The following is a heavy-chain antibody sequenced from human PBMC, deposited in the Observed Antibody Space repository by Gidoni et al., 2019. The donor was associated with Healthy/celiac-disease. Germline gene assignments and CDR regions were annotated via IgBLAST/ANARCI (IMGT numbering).Heavy chain of an antibody. V-gene: IGHV4-59*01. CDR1: GGSISSYY. CDR3: ARALPYYDSSGQFDY. Sequence: QVQLQESGPGLVKPSETLSLTCTVSGGSISSYYWSWIRQPPGKGLEWIGYIYYSGSTNYNPSPKSRVTISVDTSKNQFSLKLSSVTAADTAVYYCARALPYYDSSGQFDYWGQGTLVTVSS. J-gene: IGHJ4*02. D-gene: IGHD3-22*01. CDR2: IYYSGST.